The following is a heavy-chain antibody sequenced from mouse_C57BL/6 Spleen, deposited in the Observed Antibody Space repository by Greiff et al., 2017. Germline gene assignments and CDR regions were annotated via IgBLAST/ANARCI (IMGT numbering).Heavy chain of an antibody. CDR2: ISDGGSYT. V-gene: IGHV5-4*01. CDR1: GFTFSSYA. CDR3: ARDPFDYGFAY. J-gene: IGHJ3*01. Sequence: DVMLVESGGGLVKPGGSLKLSCAASGFTFSSYAMSWVRQTPEKRLEWVATISDGGSYTYYPDNVKGRFTISRDNAKNNLYLQMSHLKSEDTAMYYCARDPFDYGFAYWGQGTLVTVSA. D-gene: IGHD2-4*01.